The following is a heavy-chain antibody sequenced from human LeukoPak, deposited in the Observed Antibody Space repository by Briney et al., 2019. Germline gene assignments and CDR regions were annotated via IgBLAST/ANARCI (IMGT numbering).Heavy chain of an antibody. D-gene: IGHD3-10*01. Sequence: SETLSLTCTVSGGSISSHYWSWIRQPPGKGLERIGYMYHNGSMNYNPSLKSRVTISADTSKNQFSLKLSSVTAADTAVYYCASRYGSGSYGFDYWGQGTLVTVSS. CDR3: ASRYGSGSYGFDY. J-gene: IGHJ4*02. V-gene: IGHV4-59*11. CDR1: GGSISSHY. CDR2: MYHNGSM.